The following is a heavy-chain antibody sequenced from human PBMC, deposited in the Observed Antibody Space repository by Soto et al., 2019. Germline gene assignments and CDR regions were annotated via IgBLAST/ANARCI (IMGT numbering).Heavy chain of an antibody. CDR3: AKDSQSVSVSAARVYGMDV. CDR1: GFTCSSYA. D-gene: IGHD2-2*01. V-gene: IGHV3-23*01. Sequence: GGTLRLSCAWSGFTCSSYAMTWVRQAPGKGLEWVSTLSDSGGHTYYADSVKGRFTISRDNPKNTLYLQMNSLRAEDTAVYYCAKDSQSVSVSAARVYGMDVWGQGTTVTVSS. J-gene: IGHJ6*02. CDR2: LSDSGGHT.